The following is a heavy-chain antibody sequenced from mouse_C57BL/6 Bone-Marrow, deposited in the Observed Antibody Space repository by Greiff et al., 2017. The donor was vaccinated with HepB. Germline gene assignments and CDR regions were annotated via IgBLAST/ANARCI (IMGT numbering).Heavy chain of an antibody. CDR2: IWSGGST. CDR3: ARIYYDYDPWFAY. J-gene: IGHJ3*01. Sequence: VKLMESGPGLVQPSQSLSITCTVSGFSLTSYGVHWVRQSPGKGLEWLGVIWSGGSTDYNAAFISRLSISKDNSKSQVFFKMNSLQADDTAIYYCARIYYDYDPWFAYWGQGTLVTVSA. CDR1: GFSLTSYG. D-gene: IGHD2-4*01. V-gene: IGHV2-2*01.